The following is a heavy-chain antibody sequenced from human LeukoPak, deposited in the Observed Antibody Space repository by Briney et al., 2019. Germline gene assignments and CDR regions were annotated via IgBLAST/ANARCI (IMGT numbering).Heavy chain of an antibody. D-gene: IGHD6-13*01. J-gene: IGHJ4*02. Sequence: SETLSLTCTVSGGSISSSSYYWGWIRQPPGKGLEWIGSIYYSGSTYYNPSLKSRVTISLDTSKNQFSLKLSSVTAADTAVYYCARQIIAVGDTYYFDYWGQGTLVTVSS. V-gene: IGHV4-39*01. CDR2: IYYSGST. CDR1: GGSISSSSYY. CDR3: ARQIIAVGDTYYFDY.